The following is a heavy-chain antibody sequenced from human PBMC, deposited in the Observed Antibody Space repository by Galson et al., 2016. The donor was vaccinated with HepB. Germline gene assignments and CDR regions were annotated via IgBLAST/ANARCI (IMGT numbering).Heavy chain of an antibody. CDR1: EYTFTDYY. Sequence: SVKVSCKASEYTFTDYYIHWVRQAPGQGPEWIGWINLNSGGPNYAQSFQGRVTMTRDTSQQAYMELNSLTSDDTAIYYCARARAGGRYCRGTSCSSPYGMDVWGQGTTVTV. J-gene: IGHJ6*02. V-gene: IGHV1-2*02. D-gene: IGHD2-2*01. CDR2: INLNSGGP. CDR3: ARARAGGRYCRGTSCSSPYGMDV.